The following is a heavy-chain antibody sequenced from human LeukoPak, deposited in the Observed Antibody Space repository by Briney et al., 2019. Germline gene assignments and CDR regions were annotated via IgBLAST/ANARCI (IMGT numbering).Heavy chain of an antibody. J-gene: IGHJ4*02. CDR1: GFTFSSYG. CDR3: TRDPRNLDY. D-gene: IGHD1-14*01. Sequence: GGSLRLSCAASGFTFSSYGMHWVRQAPGKGLEWVAFIRYDGSNKYYADSVKGRFTSSRDNSKNTLYLQMNSLRVEDTAVYYCTRDPRNLDYWGQGTLVTVSS. CDR2: IRYDGSNK. V-gene: IGHV3-30*02.